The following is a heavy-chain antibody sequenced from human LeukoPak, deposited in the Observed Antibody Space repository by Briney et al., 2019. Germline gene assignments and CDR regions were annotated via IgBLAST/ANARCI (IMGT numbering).Heavy chain of an antibody. J-gene: IGHJ4*02. D-gene: IGHD5-18*01. V-gene: IGHV1-46*01. CDR2: INPSGGST. Sequence: ASVKVSCKASGYTFTSYYMHWVRQAPGQALEWMGIINPSGGSTSYAQKFQGRVTMTRDTSTIRVYMELSSLRSEDTAVYYCARDGGLRIQLWAFYWGQGTLVTVSS. CDR3: ARDGGLRIQLWAFY. CDR1: GYTFTSYY.